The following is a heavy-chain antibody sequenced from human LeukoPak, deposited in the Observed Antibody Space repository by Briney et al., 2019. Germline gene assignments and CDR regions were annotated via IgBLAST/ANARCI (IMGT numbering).Heavy chain of an antibody. V-gene: IGHV7-4-1*02. CDR2: INTNTGNP. D-gene: IGHD3-22*01. CDR1: GYTFTSYS. CDR3: ARVVHPYDYESSGLTYDAFDI. J-gene: IGHJ3*02. Sequence: ASVKVSCKASGYTFTSYSMNWVRQAPGQGLEWLGWINTNTGNPTYAQGFTGRFVFSLDTSVNTAYLQISSLKAEDTAVYYCARVVHPYDYESSGLTYDAFDIWGQGTMATVSS.